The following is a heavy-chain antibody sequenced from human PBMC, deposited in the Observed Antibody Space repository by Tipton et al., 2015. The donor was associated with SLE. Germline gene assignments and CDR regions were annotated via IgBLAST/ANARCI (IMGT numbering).Heavy chain of an antibody. D-gene: IGHD3-22*01. CDR2: IYYSGST. CDR1: GGSISSHY. Sequence: TLSLTCTVSGGSISSHYWSWIRQPPGKGLEWIGYIYYSGSTYYNPSLKSRVTISVDTSKNQFSLKLSSVTAADTAVYYCARIGIYYDSSGYLDYWGQGTLVTVSS. V-gene: IGHV4-59*11. J-gene: IGHJ4*02. CDR3: ARIGIYYDSSGYLDY.